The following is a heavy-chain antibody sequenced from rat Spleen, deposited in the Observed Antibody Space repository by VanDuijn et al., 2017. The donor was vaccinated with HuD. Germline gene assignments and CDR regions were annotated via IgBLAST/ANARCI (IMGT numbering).Heavy chain of an antibody. V-gene: IGHV2-1*01. J-gene: IGHJ3*01. CDR2: IWGDGST. CDR3: ARAGSAAISLGNWFAY. CDR1: GFSLISHS. Sequence: QVQLKESGPGLVQPSQTLSLICTVSGFSLISHSVPWVRQPPGKGLEWRGGIWGDGSTDYNSVLKSRLTINRDTSKSQIFLKMNSLQTEDTATYYCARAGSAAISLGNWFAYWGQGSLVTVSS. D-gene: IGHD1-2*01.